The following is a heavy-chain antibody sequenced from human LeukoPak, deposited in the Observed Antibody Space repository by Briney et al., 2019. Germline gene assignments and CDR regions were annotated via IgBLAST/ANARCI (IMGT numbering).Heavy chain of an antibody. V-gene: IGHV3-23*01. J-gene: IGHJ4*02. CDR3: AKDHGTMIVVAPFDY. D-gene: IGHD3-22*01. CDR1: GFAFSSYA. CDR2: ISGSGGST. Sequence: GGSLRLSCAASGFAFSSYAMSWVRQAPGKGLEWVSAISGSGGSTYYADSVKGRFTISRDNSKNTLYLQMNSLRAEDTAVYYCAKDHGTMIVVAPFDYWGQGTLVTVSS.